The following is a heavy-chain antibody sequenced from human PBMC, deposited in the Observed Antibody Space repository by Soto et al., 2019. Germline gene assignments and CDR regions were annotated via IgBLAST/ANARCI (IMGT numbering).Heavy chain of an antibody. D-gene: IGHD6-13*01. CDR1: GDSVSSGDYY. J-gene: IGHJ6*02. CDR3: ARTLGIAAAGGYGMDV. Sequence: SETLSLTCSVSGDSVSSGDYYWSWIRQPPGKGLEWIGHVYFSGSTNYIPSLKSRLTMSVDTAKNQFSLKLNSVTAADTAVYYCARTLGIAAAGGYGMDVWGQGTTVTVS. CDR2: VYFSGST. V-gene: IGHV4-61*08.